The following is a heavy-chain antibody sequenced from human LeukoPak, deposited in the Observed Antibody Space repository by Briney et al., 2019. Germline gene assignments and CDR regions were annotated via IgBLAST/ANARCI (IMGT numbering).Heavy chain of an antibody. CDR2: INPSGGST. CDR1: GYTFTSYY. Sequence: ASVKVSCKASGYTFTSYYMHWVRQAPGQGLEWMGIINPSGGSTSYAQKFQGRVTMTEDTSTDTAYMELSSLRSEDTAVYYCATGWYDSSGYYPNLDYWGQGTLVTVSS. J-gene: IGHJ4*02. V-gene: IGHV1-46*01. CDR3: ATGWYDSSGYYPNLDY. D-gene: IGHD3-22*01.